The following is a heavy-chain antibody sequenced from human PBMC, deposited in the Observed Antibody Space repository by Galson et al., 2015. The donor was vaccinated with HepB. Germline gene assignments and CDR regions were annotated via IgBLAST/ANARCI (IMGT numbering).Heavy chain of an antibody. Sequence: ETLSLTCTVSGGSISSSSYYWGWLRQPPGKGLEWIGSFYYTGNTHYNPSLKSRVTISGDTSKNQFSLKLNSVTAADTAVYYCARQSREYSSGWYLGSFNYMDVWGKGSTVTVSS. D-gene: IGHD6-19*01. V-gene: IGHV4-39*01. CDR2: FYYTGNT. CDR3: ARQSREYSSGWYLGSFNYMDV. CDR1: GGSISSSSYY. J-gene: IGHJ6*03.